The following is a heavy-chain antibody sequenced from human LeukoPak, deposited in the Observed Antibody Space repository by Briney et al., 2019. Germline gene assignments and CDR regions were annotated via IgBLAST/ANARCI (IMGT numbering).Heavy chain of an antibody. D-gene: IGHD3-22*01. Sequence: GGSLRLSCAASGFTFSSYGMHWVRQAPGKGLEWVAVISYDGSNKYYADSVKGRFTISRDNSKNTLYLQMNSLRAEDTAVYYCAKELEERLLYYDSSGYFDYWGQGTLVTVSS. CDR3: AKELEERLLYYDSSGYFDY. J-gene: IGHJ4*02. V-gene: IGHV3-30*18. CDR1: GFTFSSYG. CDR2: ISYDGSNK.